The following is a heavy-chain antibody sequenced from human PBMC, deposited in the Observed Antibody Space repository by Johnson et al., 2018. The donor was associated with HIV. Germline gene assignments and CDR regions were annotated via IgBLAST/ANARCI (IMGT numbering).Heavy chain of an antibody. J-gene: IGHJ3*02. CDR1: RFTFSSHA. D-gene: IGHD6-19*01. V-gene: IGHV3-23*04. CDR2: ISGSGDST. CDR3: ARAPGWFDAFDI. Sequence: VQLVESGGGVVQPGTSLRLSCAASRFTFSSHAMSWVRQAPGKGLEWVSAISGSGDSTYYADSVRGRFTISGDNSKNTVYLQMGSLRAEDMAVYYCARAPGWFDAFDIWGQGTMVTVSS.